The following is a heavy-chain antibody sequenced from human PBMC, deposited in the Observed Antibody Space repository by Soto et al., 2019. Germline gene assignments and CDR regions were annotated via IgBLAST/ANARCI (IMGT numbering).Heavy chain of an antibody. V-gene: IGHV4-34*01. Sequence: SSETLSLTCAVYGGSFSGYYWSWIRQPPGKGLEWIGEINHSGSTNYNPSLKSRVTISVDTSKNEFSLKMDSVTVADTAVYYCASRSHLALPSCWGHRTQVPVSS. J-gene: IGHJ4*01. CDR1: GGSFSGYY. D-gene: IGHD2-15*01. CDR3: ASRSHLALPSC. CDR2: INHSGST.